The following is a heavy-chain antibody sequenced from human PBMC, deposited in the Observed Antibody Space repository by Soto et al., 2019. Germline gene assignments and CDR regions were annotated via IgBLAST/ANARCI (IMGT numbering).Heavy chain of an antibody. V-gene: IGHV2-5*02. CDR2: IYWDDDK. Sequence: SGPTLVNPTQTLTLTCSVSGFSLNTGGLGVGWIRQPPGKALEWLALIYWDDDKRYSPSLRNRLSISKDTSNNQVVLTMTNMDPVDTGTYYCAHRHRDLAGLFDSWGQGALVTVSS. J-gene: IGHJ4*02. CDR1: GFSLNTGGLG. CDR3: AHRHRDLAGLFDS.